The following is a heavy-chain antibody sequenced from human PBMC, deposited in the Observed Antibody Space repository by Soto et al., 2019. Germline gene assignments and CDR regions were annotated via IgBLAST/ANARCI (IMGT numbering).Heavy chain of an antibody. Sequence: EVQLVESGGGLVEPGGSLRLSCAASGFTFSSYAMNWVRQAPGKGLEWVSSISSVNNDMYYAGSVKGRFTISRDNAKNSLYLQMNSLRAEDTAVYYCAREPGGTEALDVWGQGTTVTVSS. CDR2: ISSVNNDM. V-gene: IGHV3-21*01. CDR3: AREPGGTEALDV. D-gene: IGHD1-1*01. CDR1: GFTFSSYA. J-gene: IGHJ6*02.